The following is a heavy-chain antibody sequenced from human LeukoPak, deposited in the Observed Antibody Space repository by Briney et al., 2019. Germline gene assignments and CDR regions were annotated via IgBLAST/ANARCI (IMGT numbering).Heavy chain of an antibody. CDR1: GFTFSSYA. Sequence: GGSLRLSCAASGFTFSSYAMHWVRQAPGKGLEWVAVISYDGSNKYYADSVKGRFTISRDNSKNTLYLQMNSLRAEDTAVYYCARNKIAVAELDYFDYWGQGTLVTVSS. V-gene: IGHV3-30*04. CDR3: ARNKIAVAELDYFDY. CDR2: ISYDGSNK. D-gene: IGHD6-19*01. J-gene: IGHJ4*02.